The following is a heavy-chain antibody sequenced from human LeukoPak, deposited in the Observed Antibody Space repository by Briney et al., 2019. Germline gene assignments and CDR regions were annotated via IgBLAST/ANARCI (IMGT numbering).Heavy chain of an antibody. D-gene: IGHD2-15*01. CDR3: ARGWVAHYFDY. Sequence: SETLSLTCTVSGGSVSSGSYYWGWIRQPPGKGLEWIGYIYYSGSTNYNPSLRSRVTILIDTSKTQFSLRLSSVTAADTAVYYCARGWVAHYFDYWGQGTLVTVSS. CDR2: IYYSGST. V-gene: IGHV4-61*01. J-gene: IGHJ4*02. CDR1: GGSVSSGSYY.